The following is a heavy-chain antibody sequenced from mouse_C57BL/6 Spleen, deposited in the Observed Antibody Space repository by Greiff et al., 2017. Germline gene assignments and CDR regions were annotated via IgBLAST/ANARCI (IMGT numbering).Heavy chain of an antibody. CDR2: INPSSGYT. D-gene: IGHD1-1*01. Sequence: VQLQQSGAELAKPGASVKLSCKASGYTFTSYWMHWVKQRPGQGLEWIGYINPSSGYTKYNQKFKDKATLTADKSSSTAYMQLGSLTYEDSAVYYCARDFYYGSRHDYYAMDYWGQGTSVTVSS. J-gene: IGHJ4*01. CDR3: ARDFYYGSRHDYYAMDY. CDR1: GYTFTSYW. V-gene: IGHV1-7*01.